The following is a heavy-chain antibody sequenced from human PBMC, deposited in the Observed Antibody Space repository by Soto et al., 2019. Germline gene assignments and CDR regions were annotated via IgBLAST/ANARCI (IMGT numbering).Heavy chain of an antibody. D-gene: IGHD3-3*01. J-gene: IGHJ4*02. CDR2: ISAYNGNT. V-gene: IGHV1-18*01. CDR1: GYTFTSNG. Sequence: ASVKVSCKDSGYTFTSNGISWVRQAPGQGLEWMGWISAYNGNTNYAQKLQDRVTMTTDTSTSTAYMELRSLRSDDTAVYYCARDPKSDRSARYDFWSGYYPTYFDYWGQGTLVTVS. CDR3: ARDPKSDRSARYDFWSGYYPTYFDY.